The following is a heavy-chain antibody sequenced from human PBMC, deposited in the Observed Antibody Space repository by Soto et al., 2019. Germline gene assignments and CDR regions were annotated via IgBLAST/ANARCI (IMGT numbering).Heavy chain of an antibody. CDR2: INHSGST. V-gene: IGHV4-34*01. CDR3: AREGALLYGGNPDYYYTVGA. Sequence: SETLSLTCAVYGGSFSGYYWSWIRQPPGKGLEWIGEINHSGSTNYNPSLKSRVTISVDTSKNQFSLKLSSVTAADTAVYYCAREGALLYGGNPDYYYTVGAWGQGTTVTVSS. CDR1: GGSFSGYY. D-gene: IGHD4-17*01. J-gene: IGHJ6*02.